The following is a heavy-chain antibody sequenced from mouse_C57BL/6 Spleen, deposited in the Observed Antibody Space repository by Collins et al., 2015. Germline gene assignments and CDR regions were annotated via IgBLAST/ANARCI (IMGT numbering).Heavy chain of an antibody. Sequence: QVQLQQSGAELVKPGASVKLSCKASGYTFTSYYMYWVKQRPGQGLEWIGEINPSNGGTNFNEKFKSKATLTVDKSSSTAYMQLSSLTSEDSAVYYCTRSRGYDWFAYWGQGTLVTVSA. CDR2: INPSNGGT. D-gene: IGHD2-2*01. V-gene: IGHV1S81*02. J-gene: IGHJ3*01. CDR3: TRSRGYDWFAY. CDR1: GYTFTSYY.